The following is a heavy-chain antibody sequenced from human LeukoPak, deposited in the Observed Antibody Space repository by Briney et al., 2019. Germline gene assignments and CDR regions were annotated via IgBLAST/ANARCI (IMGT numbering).Heavy chain of an antibody. V-gene: IGHV3-30*02. D-gene: IGHD5-12*01. Sequence: GGPVTLLCAASGLTYNIHGMQWVPHATGKGLVGVAYISYDGSNKYYADSVKGRFTISRDNSKNTLYLQMNSLRAEDTAVYYCAKDKSSGPYYYYYMDVWGKGTTVTVSS. CDR2: ISYDGSNK. J-gene: IGHJ6*03. CDR1: GLTYNIHG. CDR3: AKDKSSGPYYYYYMDV.